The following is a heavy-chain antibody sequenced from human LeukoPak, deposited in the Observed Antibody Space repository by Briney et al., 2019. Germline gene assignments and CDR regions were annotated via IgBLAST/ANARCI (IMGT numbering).Heavy chain of an antibody. CDR2: IYYSGST. D-gene: IGHD3-22*01. V-gene: IGHV4-59*01. J-gene: IGHJ4*02. CDR3: ARDHYDSSGYYSFDC. Sequence: SETLSLTCTVSGGSISSYYWSWIRQPPGKGLEWIGYIYYSGSTNYNPSLKSRVTISVDTSKNQFSLKLSSVTAADTAVYYCARDHYDSSGYYSFDCWGQGTLVTVSS. CDR1: GGSISSYY.